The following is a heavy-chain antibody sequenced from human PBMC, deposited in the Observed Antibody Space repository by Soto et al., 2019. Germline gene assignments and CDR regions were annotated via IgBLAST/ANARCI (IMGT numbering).Heavy chain of an antibody. CDR2: IIPILGIA. J-gene: IGHJ6*02. V-gene: IGHV1-69*02. CDR1: GGTFSSYT. CDR3: ARGVGTGYSSSGYGMDV. Sequence: QVQLVQSGAEVKKPGSSVKVSCKASGGTFSSYTISWVRQAPGQGLEWMGRIIPILGIANYAQKFQGRVTITADKSTSTAYMELSSLRSEDTAVYYCARGVGTGYSSSGYGMDVWGQGTTVTVSS. D-gene: IGHD6-13*01.